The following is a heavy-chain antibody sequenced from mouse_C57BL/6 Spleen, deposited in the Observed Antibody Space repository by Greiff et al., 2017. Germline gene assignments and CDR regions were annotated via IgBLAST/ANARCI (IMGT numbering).Heavy chain of an antibody. J-gene: IGHJ2*01. CDR1: GFTFSNYW. Sequence: EVKLQESGGGLVQPGGSMKLSCVASGFTFSNYWMNWVRQSPEKGLEWVAQIRLKSDNYATHYAESVKGRFTISRDDSKSSVYLQMNNLRAEDTGIYYCTGRGSLDYWGQGTTLTVSS. V-gene: IGHV6-3*01. CDR3: TGRGSLDY. CDR2: IRLKSDNYAT. D-gene: IGHD1-1*02.